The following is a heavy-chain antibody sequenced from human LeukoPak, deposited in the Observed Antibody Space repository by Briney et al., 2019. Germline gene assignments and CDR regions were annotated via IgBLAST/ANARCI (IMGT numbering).Heavy chain of an antibody. V-gene: IGHV3-48*04. Sequence: GGSLRLSCTASGFTFSSYSMNWVRQAPGKGLEWVSYISSSGSTIYYADSVKGRFTISRDNAKNSLYLQMNSLRAEDTAVYYCAKMLNTGHAHAALDYWGQGTLVTVSS. D-gene: IGHD2-8*02. J-gene: IGHJ4*02. CDR3: AKMLNTGHAHAALDY. CDR1: GFTFSSYS. CDR2: ISSSGSTI.